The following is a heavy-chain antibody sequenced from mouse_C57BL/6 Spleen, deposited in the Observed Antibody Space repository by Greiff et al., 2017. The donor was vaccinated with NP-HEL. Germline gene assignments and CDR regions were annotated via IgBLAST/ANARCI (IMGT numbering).Heavy chain of an antibody. D-gene: IGHD1-1*01. CDR3: ARSTVVGRDYFDY. J-gene: IGHJ2*01. CDR2: IDPGDGDT. Sequence: QVQLQQSGPELVKPGASVKISCKASGYAFSSSWMNWVKQRPGKGLEWIGRIDPGDGDTNYNGKFKGKATLTADKSSSTAYMQLSSLTSEDSAVYFCARSTVVGRDYFDYWGQGTTLTVSS. V-gene: IGHV1-82*01. CDR1: GYAFSSSW.